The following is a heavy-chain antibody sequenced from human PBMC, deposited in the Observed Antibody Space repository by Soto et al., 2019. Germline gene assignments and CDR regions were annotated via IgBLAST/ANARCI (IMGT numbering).Heavy chain of an antibody. V-gene: IGHV1-2*02. D-gene: IGHD3-9*01. CDR1: GYTFTDYY. CDR3: ARSDYDILTGRH. Sequence: ASVKVSCKASGYTFTDYYMHWVRQAPGQGLEWMGWINPNSGGTNYAQKFQGRVTMTRDTSISTAYMELSRLRSDDTAVYYCARSDYDILTGRHWGQGTLVTVSS. CDR2: INPNSGGT. J-gene: IGHJ4*02.